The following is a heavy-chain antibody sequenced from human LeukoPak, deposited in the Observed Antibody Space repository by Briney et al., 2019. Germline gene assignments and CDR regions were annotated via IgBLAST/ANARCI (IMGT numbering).Heavy chain of an antibody. CDR1: GFTFSSYA. CDR3: VKGPAAMPPYYYGMDV. D-gene: IGHD2-2*01. V-gene: IGHV3-64D*06. CDR2: ISSNGGST. J-gene: IGHJ6*04. Sequence: PGGYMRLSCSASGFTFSSYAMHWVRQAPGKGLEYVSAISSNGGSTYYADSVKGRFTISRDNSKNTLYLQMSSLRAEDTAVYYCVKGPAAMPPYYYGMDVWGKGTTVTVSS.